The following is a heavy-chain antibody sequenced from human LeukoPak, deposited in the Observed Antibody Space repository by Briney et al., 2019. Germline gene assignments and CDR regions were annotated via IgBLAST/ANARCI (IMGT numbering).Heavy chain of an antibody. CDR1: GFTLSSYW. D-gene: IGHD3-3*01. V-gene: IGHV3-7*01. CDR3: ARVNQEVFWSGYYTDY. CDR2: IKQDGSEK. J-gene: IGHJ4*02. Sequence: PGGSLRLSCAASGFTLSSYWMSWVRQAPGKGLEWVANIKQDGSEKYYVDSVKGRFTISRDNAKNSLYLQMNSLRAEDTAVYYCARVNQEVFWSGYYTDYWGQGTLVTVSS.